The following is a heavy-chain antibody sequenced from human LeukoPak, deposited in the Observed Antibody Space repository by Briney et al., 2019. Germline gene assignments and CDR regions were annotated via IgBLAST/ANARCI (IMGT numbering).Heavy chain of an antibody. D-gene: IGHD6-6*01. Sequence: GSSVKVSCKASGGTFSSYAISWVRQAPGQGLEWMGRIISILGIANYAQKFQGRVTITADKSTSTAYMELSSLRSEDTAVYYCARDWNGGLAARLDYYYYMDVWGKGTTVTVSS. CDR3: ARDWNGGLAARLDYYYYMDV. J-gene: IGHJ6*03. CDR1: GGTFSSYA. CDR2: IISILGIA. V-gene: IGHV1-69*04.